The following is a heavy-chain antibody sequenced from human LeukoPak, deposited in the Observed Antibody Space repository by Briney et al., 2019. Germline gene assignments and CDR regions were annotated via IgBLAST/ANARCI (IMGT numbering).Heavy chain of an antibody. J-gene: IGHJ4*02. CDR3: ARRRGSSWGGLFDY. V-gene: IGHV5-10-1*01. CDR1: GSFFTSYW. CDR2: IDPSDAYT. Sequence: GASLQISCKGSGSFFTSYWISWVRQLPGKGLEWMGRIDPSDAYTNYSPSFQGHVTISADKSISTAYLQWSSLKASDTAMYYCARRRGSSWGGLFDYWGQGTLVTVSS. D-gene: IGHD6-13*01.